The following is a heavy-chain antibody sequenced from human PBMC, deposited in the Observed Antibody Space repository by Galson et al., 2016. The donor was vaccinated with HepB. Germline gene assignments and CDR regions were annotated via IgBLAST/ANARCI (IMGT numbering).Heavy chain of an antibody. CDR2: ISVFNGDT. V-gene: IGHV1-18*01. CDR3: ARALPVNLRASDV. Sequence: SVKVSCKGSGYVFSNFGITWVRQAPGQRLEWMGMISVFNGDTNYAQKFQGRVSMTTDSSANTAYMDVGGLRSDDTAVYYCARALPVNLRASDVWGQGTLVSVSS. J-gene: IGHJ3*01. CDR1: GYVFSNFG. D-gene: IGHD3-10*01.